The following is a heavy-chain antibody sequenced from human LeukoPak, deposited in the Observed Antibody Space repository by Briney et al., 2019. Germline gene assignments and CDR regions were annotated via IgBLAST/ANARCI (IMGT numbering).Heavy chain of an antibody. V-gene: IGHV3-23*01. Sequence: GGSLRPSCAASGFTFSSYAMSWVRQAPGKGLEWVSAISGSGGSTYYADSVKGRFTISRDNSKNTLYLQMNSLRAEDTAVYYCAKGTDCSGGSCYSVYFDYWGQGTLVTVSS. CDR3: AKGTDCSGGSCYSVYFDY. CDR2: ISGSGGST. CDR1: GFTFSSYA. J-gene: IGHJ4*02. D-gene: IGHD2-15*01.